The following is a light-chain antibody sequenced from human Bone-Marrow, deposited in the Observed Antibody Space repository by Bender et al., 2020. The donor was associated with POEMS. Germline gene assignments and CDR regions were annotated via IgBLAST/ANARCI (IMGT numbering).Light chain of an antibody. Sequence: QSVLTQPPSASGTPGQRVTISCSGSSSDIGRNFVYWYQQLPGTAPKLLIYRNNQRPSGVPDRFSGSKFGTSGSLAISGLRSEDEADYYCAVWDDSLNGWVFGGGTKLTVL. J-gene: IGLJ3*02. V-gene: IGLV1-47*01. CDR3: AVWDDSLNGWV. CDR2: RNN. CDR1: SSDIGRNF.